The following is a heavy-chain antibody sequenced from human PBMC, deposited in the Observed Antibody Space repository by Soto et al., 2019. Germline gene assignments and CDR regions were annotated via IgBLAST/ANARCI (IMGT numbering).Heavy chain of an antibody. Sequence: PSETLSLTCAVSGYSISSGYYWGWIRQPPGKGLEWIGSIYHSGSTYYNPSLKSRVTISVDTSKNQFSLQLSSVTAADTAVYYCARDRLTTAEVGVQWDHHRYYYYGMDVWGQGTTVTSP. D-gene: IGHD4-17*01. V-gene: IGHV4-38-2*02. CDR3: ARDRLTTAEVGVQWDHHRYYYYGMDV. J-gene: IGHJ6*02. CDR2: IYHSGST. CDR1: GYSISSGYY.